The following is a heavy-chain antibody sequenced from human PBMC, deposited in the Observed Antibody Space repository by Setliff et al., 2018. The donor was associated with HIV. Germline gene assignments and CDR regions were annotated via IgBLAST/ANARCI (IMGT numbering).Heavy chain of an antibody. J-gene: IGHJ4*02. Sequence: ASVKVSCKASGYTFTNYYIHWVRQAPGQGLEWMGVINPSDGSTSYAQKFQGSVTMTEDTVFLQMDSLRPEDTAVYYCVRDDITVPVLDYWGQGTLVTVSS. CDR2: INPSDGST. CDR1: GYTFTNYY. D-gene: IGHD6-19*01. CDR3: VRDDITVPVLDY. V-gene: IGHV1-46*01.